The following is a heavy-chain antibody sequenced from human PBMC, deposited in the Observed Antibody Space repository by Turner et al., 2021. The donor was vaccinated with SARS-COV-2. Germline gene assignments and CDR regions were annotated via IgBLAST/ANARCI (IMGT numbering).Heavy chain of an antibody. J-gene: IGHJ4*02. CDR2: ISYDGSNK. CDR1: GFSFCSYD. Sequence: QVELVESGGGVVEPGRSLGLSCADSGFSFCSYDMHWVRQAPGKGLEWVAVISYDGSNKYYADSVKGRFTISRDNSKNTLYLQMNSLRAEDTAVYYCAKRGGEYCSGGSCYSGYFDYWGQGTLVTVSS. V-gene: IGHV3-30*18. CDR3: AKRGGEYCSGGSCYSGYFDY. D-gene: IGHD2-15*01.